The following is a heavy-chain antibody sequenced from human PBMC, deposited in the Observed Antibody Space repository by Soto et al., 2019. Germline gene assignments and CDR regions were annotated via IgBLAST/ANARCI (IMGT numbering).Heavy chain of an antibody. Sequence: PAGSLRLSCAASGFTFSSYAMSWVRQAPGKGLEWVSAISVSGGSTYYADSAKSRFTISRDNSKNTLYLQMNSLRADDTAVYYCSKTVRSSSLPYYFDYWGQGTLVTVSS. CDR3: SKTVRSSSLPYYFDY. V-gene: IGHV3-23*01. CDR2: ISVSGGST. J-gene: IGHJ4*02. CDR1: GFTFSSYA. D-gene: IGHD6-6*01.